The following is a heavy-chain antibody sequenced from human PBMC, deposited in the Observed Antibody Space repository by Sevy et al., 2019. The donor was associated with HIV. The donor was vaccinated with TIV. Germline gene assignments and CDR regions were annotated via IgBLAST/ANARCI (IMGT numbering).Heavy chain of an antibody. CDR1: GLTFSSYS. Sequence: GGSLRLSCAASGLTFSSYSMNWVRQAPGKGLEWVSPISSSSSYIYYADSVKGRFTISRDNAKNSLYLQMNSLRAEDTAVYYCARDQGKELWFGVNAFDIWGQGTMVTVSS. J-gene: IGHJ3*02. D-gene: IGHD3-10*01. V-gene: IGHV3-21*01. CDR3: ARDQGKELWFGVNAFDI. CDR2: ISSSSSYI.